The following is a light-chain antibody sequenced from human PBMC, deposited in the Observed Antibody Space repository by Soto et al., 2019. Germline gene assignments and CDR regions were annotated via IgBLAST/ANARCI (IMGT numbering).Light chain of an antibody. Sequence: IQMTQSPSALSASVGDRFTIACQASQDISDVLNWYQQQPGKAPKVLIYDASKLQTGVPSRFSGRGSGKDFTFTISSLQPDDSGTYYCQQFYDLPITFGQGTRLEI. V-gene: IGKV1-33*01. CDR2: DAS. J-gene: IGKJ5*01. CDR1: QDISDV. CDR3: QQFYDLPIT.